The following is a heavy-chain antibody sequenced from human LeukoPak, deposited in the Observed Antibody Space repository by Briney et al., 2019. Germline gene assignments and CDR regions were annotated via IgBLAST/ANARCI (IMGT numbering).Heavy chain of an antibody. CDR2: NVVGSGNT. D-gene: IGHD1-26*01. CDR1: GFTFTSSA. V-gene: IGHV1-58*02. J-gene: IGHJ5*02. Sequence: GTSEKVSCKASGFTFTSSAMQWVRQARGQRLEWIGWNVVGSGNTTYAQKFQEIVTITRDMSTSTAYMELSSLRSEDTAVYYCAALIVGATSGGNWFDPWGQGTLVTVSS. CDR3: AALIVGATSGGNWFDP.